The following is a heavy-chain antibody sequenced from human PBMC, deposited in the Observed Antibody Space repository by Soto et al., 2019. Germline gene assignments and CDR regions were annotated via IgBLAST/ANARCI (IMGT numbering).Heavy chain of an antibody. CDR1: GFSLTTTGVG. J-gene: IGHJ4*02. Sequence: SGPRLVDPTQTRTLTCTFSGFSLTTTGVGVAWIRQPPGKALEWLALIYWDDGKRYSPSPSLKNRLTITKDTSKNQVVLTMANMDPMDTATYYCAHRPYNGGSRPFDFWGQGTLVTVSS. CDR3: AHRPYNGGSRPFDF. V-gene: IGHV2-5*02. CDR2: IYWDDGK. D-gene: IGHD2-8*01.